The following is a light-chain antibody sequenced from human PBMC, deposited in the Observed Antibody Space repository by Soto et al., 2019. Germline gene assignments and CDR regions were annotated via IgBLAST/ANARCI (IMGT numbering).Light chain of an antibody. CDR3: CSYAGGYTYL. J-gene: IGLJ1*01. CDR1: ISDVCGYNF. CDR2: ASS. V-gene: IGLV2-14*01. Sequence: QSVLTQPASVSGSPGQSITISCTGTISDVCGYNFVSWHQHHPGKAPRLMIYASSSLPSGVPHRFSGSRSGNTASLTISGIQAEDEADYFCCSYAGGYTYLFGTGTKVTVL.